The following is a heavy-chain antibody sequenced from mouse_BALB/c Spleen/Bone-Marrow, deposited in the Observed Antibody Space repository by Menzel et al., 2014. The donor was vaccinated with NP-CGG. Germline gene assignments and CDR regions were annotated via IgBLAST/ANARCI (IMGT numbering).Heavy chain of an antibody. CDR3: AKEARSRYYGLDN. Sequence: EVQLQQSGPELVKPGASVKVSCKASGYAFSSYNMYWVRQSHGKSLEWIGYIDPYNGDTSYNQKFKGKATLTVDKSSSTAYMHLNSLTSEDSAVYYCAKEARSRYYGLDNWGQGTSVTVSS. J-gene: IGHJ4*01. V-gene: IGHV1S135*01. CDR2: IDPYNGDT. CDR1: GYAFSSYN.